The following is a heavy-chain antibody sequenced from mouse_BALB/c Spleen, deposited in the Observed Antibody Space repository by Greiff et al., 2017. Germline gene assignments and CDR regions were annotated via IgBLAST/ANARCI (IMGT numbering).Heavy chain of an antibody. CDR1: GYTFTSYY. D-gene: IGHD2-4*01. CDR2: INPSNGGT. J-gene: IGHJ4*01. CDR3: TRGLRRRGYYAMDY. V-gene: IGHV1S81*02. Sequence: VQLQQSGAELVKPGASVKLSCKASGYTFTSYYMYWVKQRPGQGLEWIGEINPSNGGTNFNEKFKSKATLTVDKSSSTAYMQLSSLTSEDSAVYYCTRGLRRRGYYAMDYWGQGTSVTVSS.